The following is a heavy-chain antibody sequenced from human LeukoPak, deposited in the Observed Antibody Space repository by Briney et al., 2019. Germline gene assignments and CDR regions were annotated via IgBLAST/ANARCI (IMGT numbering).Heavy chain of an antibody. D-gene: IGHD1-1*01. J-gene: IGHJ6*04. CDR3: AIRPKTGAQPDYYGMDV. CDR1: GYSFTSYW. V-gene: IGHV5-10-1*01. CDR2: IDPSDSYT. Sequence: GESLRISCKGSGYSFTSYWISWVRQMPGKGLEWMGRIDPSDSYTNYSPSFQGHVTISADKSISTAYLQWSSLKASDTAMYYCAIRPKTGAQPDYYGMDVWGKGTTVTVSS.